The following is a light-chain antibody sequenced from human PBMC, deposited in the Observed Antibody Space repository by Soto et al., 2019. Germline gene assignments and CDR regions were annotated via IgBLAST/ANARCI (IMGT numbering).Light chain of an antibody. V-gene: IGKV1-5*03. J-gene: IGKJ1*01. CDR2: KAS. Sequence: DIQMTQSPSTLSASVGDRVTITCRASQSVSIWLDWYQQKPGKAPDLLIYKASSLQSGVPSRFSGSGSWTEFTLTSDSLQPEDFATYFCQQHHEYAAWTFGQGTKVES. CDR3: QQHHEYAAWT. CDR1: QSVSIW.